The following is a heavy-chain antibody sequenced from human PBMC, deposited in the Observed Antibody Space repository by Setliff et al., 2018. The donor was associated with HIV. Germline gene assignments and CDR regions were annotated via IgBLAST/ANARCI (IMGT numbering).Heavy chain of an antibody. CDR3: ARAGWDSSGYYAPEGYFQH. D-gene: IGHD3-22*01. CDR2: INAGNGNT. V-gene: IGHV1-3*01. J-gene: IGHJ1*01. Sequence: ASVKVSCKASGYTFTSYAMHWVRQAPGQRLEWMGWINAGNGNTEYSQKFQGRVTITRDTSASTAYMELSSLRSEDTAVYYCARAGWDSSGYYAPEGYFQHWGQGTLVTVSS. CDR1: GYTFTSYA.